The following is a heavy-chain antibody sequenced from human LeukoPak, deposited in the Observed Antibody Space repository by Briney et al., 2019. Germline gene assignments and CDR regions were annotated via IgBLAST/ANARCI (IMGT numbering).Heavy chain of an antibody. CDR2: ISAYNGNT. V-gene: IGHV1-18*01. CDR3: ARLEYTAMALDY. D-gene: IGHD5-18*01. CDR1: GYTFTSYG. Sequence: ASVKVSCKASGYTFTSYGISWVRQAPGQGLEWMGWISAYNGNTNYAQKLQGRVTMTTAPSTSPADMELRSLRSDDTAVYYCARLEYTAMALDYWGQGTLVTVSS. J-gene: IGHJ4*02.